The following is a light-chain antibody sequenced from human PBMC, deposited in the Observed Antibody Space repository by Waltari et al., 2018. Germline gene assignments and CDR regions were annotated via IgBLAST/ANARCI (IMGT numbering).Light chain of an antibody. CDR3: WLAYTGGIVV. CDR2: DSY. V-gene: IGLV7-46*01. J-gene: IGLJ2*01. CDR1: TGPVTRGHY. Sequence: QAVVTQEPSLTVSPGGTVTLTCGSSTGPVTRGHYPHWLQQKPGQAPRTLIYDSYIKQSWTPARFSASLVGGKAVLTLSGAQAEDEAKYYCWLAYTGGIVVFGGGTELAVL.